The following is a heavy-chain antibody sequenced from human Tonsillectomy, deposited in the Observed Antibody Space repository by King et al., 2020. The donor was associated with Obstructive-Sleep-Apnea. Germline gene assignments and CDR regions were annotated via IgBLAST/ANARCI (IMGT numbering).Heavy chain of an antibody. Sequence: QLQESGPGLVKPSQTLSLTCTVSGGSISSGGYYWSWIRQHPGKGLERIGYIYYSGSTYYNPSLKSRVTISVDTSKNQFSLKLSSVTAADTAVYYCAGDPDRSNVLLWSGYGMDVWGQGTTVTVSS. D-gene: IGHD3-10*01. J-gene: IGHJ6*02. V-gene: IGHV4-31*03. CDR2: IYYSGST. CDR3: AGDPDRSNVLLWSGYGMDV. CDR1: GGSISSGGYY.